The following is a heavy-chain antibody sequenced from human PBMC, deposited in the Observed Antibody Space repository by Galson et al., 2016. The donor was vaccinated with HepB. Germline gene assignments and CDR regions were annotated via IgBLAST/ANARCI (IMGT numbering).Heavy chain of an antibody. D-gene: IGHD1-7*01. CDR1: GYTFTSYY. CDR3: ARDEGWNYGLSWFEP. V-gene: IGHV1-46*01. J-gene: IGHJ5*02. Sequence: SVKVSCKASGYTFTSYYMHWVRQAPGQGLEWMGIINPSGGSTSYAQRFQGRVTMTRDTSTSTVYMELSSLRSEDTAVYYCARDEGWNYGLSWFEPWGQGTLVTVSS. CDR2: INPSGGST.